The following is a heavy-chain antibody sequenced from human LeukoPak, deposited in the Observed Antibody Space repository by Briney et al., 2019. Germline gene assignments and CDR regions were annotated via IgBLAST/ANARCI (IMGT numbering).Heavy chain of an antibody. CDR1: GYTFTHYY. V-gene: IGHV1-46*01. Sequence: ASVKVSCKTSGYTFTHYYMHWVRQAPGQGLEWMGIINPSGGSTSYAQKFQDRVTMTRDTSISTAYMELSRLRSDDTAVYYCARSQGGLLLPFDYWGQGTLVTVSS. D-gene: IGHD1-26*01. CDR3: ARSQGGLLLPFDY. CDR2: INPSGGST. J-gene: IGHJ4*02.